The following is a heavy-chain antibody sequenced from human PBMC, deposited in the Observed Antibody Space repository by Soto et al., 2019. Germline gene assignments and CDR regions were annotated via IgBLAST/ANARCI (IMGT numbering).Heavy chain of an antibody. CDR2: ISSSSSTI. CDR1: GFALSDHY. J-gene: IGHJ4*02. CDR3: ARDRGYYGGNSYFDY. Sequence: GGSLRLSCAGSGFALSDHYIDWVHQAPGKGLEWVSYISSSSSTIYYADSVKGRFTISRDNAKNSLYLQMNSLRDEDTAVYYCARDRGYYGGNSYFDYWGQGTLVTVSS. D-gene: IGHD2-21*01. V-gene: IGHV3-48*02.